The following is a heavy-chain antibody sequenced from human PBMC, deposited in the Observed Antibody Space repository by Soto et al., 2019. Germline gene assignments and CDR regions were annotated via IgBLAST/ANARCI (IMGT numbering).Heavy chain of an antibody. J-gene: IGHJ4*01. CDR1: GFTFSNAW. CDR2: VKSKNDGGTT. V-gene: IGHV3-15*07. CDR3: TTDSYITSIIVRFDY. D-gene: IGHD3-22*01. Sequence: EVHVVESGGGLVKPGGSLRLSCAASGFTFSNAWINWVRQAPGKGLEWVGRVKSKNDGGTTDFAAPVKGRFAISRDDSKNMVYLEMNSLQTEDTAIYYCTTDSYITSIIVRFDYWGHGTLVTVSS.